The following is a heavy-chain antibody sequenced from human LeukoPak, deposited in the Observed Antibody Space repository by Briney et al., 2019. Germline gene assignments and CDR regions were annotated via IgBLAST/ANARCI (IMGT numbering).Heavy chain of an antibody. CDR1: GFSVSSSY. CDR2: IYGGGST. Sequence: GGSLRLSCAVSGFSVSSSYLAWVRQAPGEGLIWISVIYGGGSTYYADSVRGRFTISRDDSKNALFLQMHSLGAEDTAVYYCARLFPASRHYFDYWGQGALVTVPS. D-gene: IGHD6-6*01. J-gene: IGHJ4*02. CDR3: ARLFPASRHYFDY. V-gene: IGHV3-53*01.